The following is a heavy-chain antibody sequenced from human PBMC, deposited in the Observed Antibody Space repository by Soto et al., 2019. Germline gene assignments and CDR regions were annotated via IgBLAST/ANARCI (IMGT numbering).Heavy chain of an antibody. CDR1: GYSISSGYY. D-gene: IGHD3-22*01. Sequence: SETLSLTCAVSGYSISSGYYWGWIRQPPGKGLEWIGSIFRSGTTHHNPSLKSRVAISVDTSKNQFSLKLNSVTAADTAVYYCARDVHYFDGSGYHWEAPVDYWGQGTLVTVSS. V-gene: IGHV4-38-2*02. CDR3: ARDVHYFDGSGYHWEAPVDY. J-gene: IGHJ4*02. CDR2: IFRSGTT.